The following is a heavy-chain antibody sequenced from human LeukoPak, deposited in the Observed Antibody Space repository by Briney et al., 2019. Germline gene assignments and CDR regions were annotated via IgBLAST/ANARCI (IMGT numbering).Heavy chain of an antibody. CDR1: EFTFSSYA. CDR3: ARLRGYSYGYLDY. Sequence: PGGSLRLSCAASEFTFSSYAMSWVRQAPGKGLEWVSAISGSGGSTYYADSVKGRFTISRDNSKNTLYLQMNSLRAEDTAVYYCARLRGYSYGYLDYWGQGTLVTVSS. V-gene: IGHV3-23*01. D-gene: IGHD5-18*01. CDR2: ISGSGGST. J-gene: IGHJ4*02.